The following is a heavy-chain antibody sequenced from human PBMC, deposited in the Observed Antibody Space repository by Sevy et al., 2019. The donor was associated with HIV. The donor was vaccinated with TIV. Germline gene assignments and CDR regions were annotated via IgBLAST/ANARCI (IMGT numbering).Heavy chain of an antibody. CDR3: ARESVYCSGGSCKPGGWFDP. D-gene: IGHD2-15*01. CDR2: INPNSGDT. J-gene: IGHJ5*02. CDR1: GYTFTGYY. V-gene: IGHV1-2*02. Sequence: ASVKVSCKASGYTFTGYYMHWVRQAPGQGLEWMGWINPNSGDTNYAQKFQGRVTMTRDTSISTAYMELSRLRSDDTAVYYCARESVYCSGGSCKPGGWFDPWGQGTLVTVSS.